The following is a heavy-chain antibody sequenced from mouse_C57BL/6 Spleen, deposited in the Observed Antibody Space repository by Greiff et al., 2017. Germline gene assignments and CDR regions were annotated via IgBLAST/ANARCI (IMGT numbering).Heavy chain of an antibody. Sequence: VQLVESGAELARPGASVKLSCKASGYTFTSYGISWVKQRTGQGLEWIGEIYPRSGNTYYNEKFKGKATLSADKSSSTAYMELRSLTSEDSAVYFCARCEGYYFDYWGQGTTLTVSS. CDR2: IYPRSGNT. CDR3: ARCEGYYFDY. CDR1: GYTFTSYG. V-gene: IGHV1-81*01. J-gene: IGHJ2*01.